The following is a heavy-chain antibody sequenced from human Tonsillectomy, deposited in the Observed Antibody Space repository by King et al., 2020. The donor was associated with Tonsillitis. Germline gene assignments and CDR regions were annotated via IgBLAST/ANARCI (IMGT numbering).Heavy chain of an antibody. CDR2: IDLNSGGT. Sequence: QLVQSGAEVKKPAASMKVSCEASGFTFTAYFIHWVRQAPGQGLEWMGWIDLNSGGTKYAEKFQGRVTLTRDTSISAAYMELGGLRSDDTAVYYCERDPPKSHAFDIWGQGTMVTVSS. J-gene: IGHJ3*02. CDR3: ERDPPKSHAFDI. CDR1: GFTFTAYF. V-gene: IGHV1-2*02.